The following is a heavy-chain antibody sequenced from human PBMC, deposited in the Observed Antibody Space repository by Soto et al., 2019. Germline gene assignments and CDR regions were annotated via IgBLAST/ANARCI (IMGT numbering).Heavy chain of an antibody. V-gene: IGHV6-1*01. CDR2: TYYRSKWYN. CDR3: AREGGIGKAAAGTKGNIDY. D-gene: IGHD6-13*01. Sequence: QVQLQQSGPGLVKPSQTLSLTCAISGDSVSSNSAAWNWIRQSPSRGLEWLGRTYYRSKWYNDYAVSVKSRITINPDTSKNQFSLQLNSVTPEDTAVYYCAREGGIGKAAAGTKGNIDYWGQGTLVTVSS. J-gene: IGHJ4*02. CDR1: GDSVSSNSAA.